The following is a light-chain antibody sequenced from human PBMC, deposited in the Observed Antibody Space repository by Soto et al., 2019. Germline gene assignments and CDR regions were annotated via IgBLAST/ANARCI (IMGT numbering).Light chain of an antibody. CDR2: KVN. J-gene: IGLJ1*01. CDR3: MSYTSSTAYV. Sequence: QSALTQPASVSGSPGQSITISCTGTSSDIGAFNYVSWYQHHPDKAPKLIIYKVNIRPSGISYRFSGSKSGNTASLTISGLQAEDEADYQCMSYTSSTAYVFGTGTKLTVL. CDR1: SSDIGAFNY. V-gene: IGLV2-14*01.